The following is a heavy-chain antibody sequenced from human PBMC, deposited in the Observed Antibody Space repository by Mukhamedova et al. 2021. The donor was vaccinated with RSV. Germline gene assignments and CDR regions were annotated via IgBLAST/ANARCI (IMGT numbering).Heavy chain of an antibody. J-gene: IGHJ4*02. D-gene: IGHD1-26*01. V-gene: IGHV4-59*01. Sequence: VTISVDTSKNQFSLKLSSVTAADTAVYYCARMGYSGSYYVFDYWGQGTLVTVSS. CDR3: ARMGYSGSYYVFDY.